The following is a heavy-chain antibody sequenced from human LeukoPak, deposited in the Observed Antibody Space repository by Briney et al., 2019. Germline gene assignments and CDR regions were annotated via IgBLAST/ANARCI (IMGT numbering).Heavy chain of an antibody. Sequence: GGSLRISCAASGFTFSSYWISWVRQAPGKGLEWVANINQDGSEKQFVDSVKGRFTISRDNAKNSLYLQMNSLRAEDTAVYYCAREDGYNTMNHWGQGTLVTVSS. V-gene: IGHV3-7*01. J-gene: IGHJ4*02. CDR1: GFTFSSYW. D-gene: IGHD5-12*01. CDR2: INQDGSEK. CDR3: AREDGYNTMNH.